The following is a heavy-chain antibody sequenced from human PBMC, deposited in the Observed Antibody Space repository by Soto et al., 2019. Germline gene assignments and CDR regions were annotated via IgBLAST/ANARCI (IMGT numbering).Heavy chain of an antibody. CDR2: VANDGRDK. CDR1: GFTFNIYA. J-gene: IGHJ4*02. D-gene: IGHD6-13*01. CDR3: ATDLAVGAADYHFDH. V-gene: IGHV3-30*03. Sequence: QVQLVESGGGVVQPGRSLRLSCAASGFTFNIYAMHWVRQAPGKGLEWVAVVANDGRDKHHAESVKGRLTISRDNSNNTLYLQMDSLRTEYTAVYYCATDLAVGAADYHFDHWGQGPLVTVSS.